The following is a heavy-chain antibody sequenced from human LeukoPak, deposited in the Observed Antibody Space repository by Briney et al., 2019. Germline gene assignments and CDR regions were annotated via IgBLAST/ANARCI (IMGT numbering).Heavy chain of an antibody. V-gene: IGHV3-11*01. Sequence: GGSLRLSCAVSGFTVSSNYMSWVRQAPGKGLEWVSYISSSGSTIYYADSVKGRFTISRDNAKNSLYLQMNSLRAEDTAVYYCARVALERAFDYWGQGTLVTVSS. CDR3: ARVALERAFDY. J-gene: IGHJ4*02. CDR2: ISSSGSTI. D-gene: IGHD1-1*01. CDR1: GFTVSSNY.